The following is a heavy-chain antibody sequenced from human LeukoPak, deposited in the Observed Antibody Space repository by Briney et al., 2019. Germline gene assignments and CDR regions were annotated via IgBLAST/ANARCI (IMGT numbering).Heavy chain of an antibody. CDR3: ARDYCSSTSCLFDY. CDR1: GYTFTGYH. Sequence: ASVKVCCKASGYTFTGYHMHWVRQAPGQGLEWMGRINPNSGDTNNAQKFQGRVTMTRDTSISTAYMDLSRLTSDDTAVYYCARDYCSSTSCLFDYWGQGTLVTVSS. D-gene: IGHD2-2*01. V-gene: IGHV1-2*06. J-gene: IGHJ4*02. CDR2: INPNSGDT.